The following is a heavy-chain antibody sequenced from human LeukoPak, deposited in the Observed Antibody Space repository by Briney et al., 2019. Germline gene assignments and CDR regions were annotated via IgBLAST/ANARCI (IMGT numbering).Heavy chain of an antibody. Sequence: ASVKVSCKASGYTFTGYYMHWVRQAPGQGLEWMGWINPNSGGTNYAQKFQGRVTMTRDTSISTAYMELSRLRSDDTAVYYCARAEGYCSSTSCYRLSLDVWGQGTTVTVPS. CDR3: ARAEGYCSSTSCYRLSLDV. D-gene: IGHD2-2*01. V-gene: IGHV1-2*02. CDR2: INPNSGGT. J-gene: IGHJ6*02. CDR1: GYTFTGYY.